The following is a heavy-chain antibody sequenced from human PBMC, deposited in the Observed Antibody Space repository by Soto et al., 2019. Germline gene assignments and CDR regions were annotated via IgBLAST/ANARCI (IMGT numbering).Heavy chain of an antibody. J-gene: IGHJ6*02. Sequence: QVQLVQSGAEVKKPGSSVKVSCKASGGTFSSYAISWVRQAPGQGLEWMGGIIPIFGTANYAQKFQGRVTITADESTSTAYMELSSLRSEDTAVYYCAREAVRGVIPPPPVYYYGMDVWGQGTTVTVSS. D-gene: IGHD3-10*01. CDR2: IIPIFGTA. CDR1: GGTFSSYA. CDR3: AREAVRGVIPPPPVYYYGMDV. V-gene: IGHV1-69*01.